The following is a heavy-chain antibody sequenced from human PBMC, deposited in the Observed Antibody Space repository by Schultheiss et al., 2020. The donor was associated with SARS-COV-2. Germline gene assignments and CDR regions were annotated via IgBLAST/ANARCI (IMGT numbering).Heavy chain of an antibody. CDR3: AKALWGSCYSGVDY. Sequence: GGSLRLSCAASGFTFSSYEMNWVRQAPGKGLEWVSAISGSGGSTYYADSVKGRFTISRDNSKNTLYLQMNSLRAEDTAVYYCAKALWGSCYSGVDYWGQGTLVTVSS. CDR1: GFTFSSYE. J-gene: IGHJ4*02. D-gene: IGHD2-15*01. V-gene: IGHV3-23*01. CDR2: ISGSGGST.